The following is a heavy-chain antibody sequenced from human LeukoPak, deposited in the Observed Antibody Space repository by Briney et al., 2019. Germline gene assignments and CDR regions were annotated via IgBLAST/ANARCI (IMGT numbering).Heavy chain of an antibody. CDR3: AKGMAATGTWYFDL. CDR2: ITGSGGNT. CDR1: GFNFSSYG. Sequence: PGGSLRLSCAASGFNFSSYGMTWVRQAPGKGLERVSDITGSGGNTYYADSVKGRFTISRDNSKNTLYLQMNSLRAEDTAVYYCAKGMAATGTWYFDLWGRGTLVTVSS. D-gene: IGHD6-13*01. V-gene: IGHV3-23*01. J-gene: IGHJ2*01.